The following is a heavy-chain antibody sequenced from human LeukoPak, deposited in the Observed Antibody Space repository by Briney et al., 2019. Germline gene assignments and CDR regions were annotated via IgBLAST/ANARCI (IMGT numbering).Heavy chain of an antibody. CDR3: ARDGERGELSLYMDY. D-gene: IGHD3-16*02. CDR2: ISGSGGST. CDR1: GFTFSSYE. V-gene: IGHV3-23*01. J-gene: IGHJ4*02. Sequence: GGSLRLSCAASGFTFSSYEMNWVRQAPGKGLEWVSAISGSGGSTYYADSVKGRFSISRDSSKNILYLQLNSLRAEDTAVYYCARDGERGELSLYMDYWGQGTLVTVSS.